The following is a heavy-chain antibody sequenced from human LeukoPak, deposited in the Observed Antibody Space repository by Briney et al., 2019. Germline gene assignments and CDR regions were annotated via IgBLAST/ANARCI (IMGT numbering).Heavy chain of an antibody. CDR1: GYSISSGYY. V-gene: IGHV4-38-2*02. J-gene: IGHJ5*02. Sequence: SETLSLTCTVSGYSISSGYYWGWIRQPPGKGLEWIGSIYHSGNTYYNPSLKSRVTISVDTSKNQFSLKLSSVTAADTAVYYCARHFAPEAWFQAPWGQGTLVTVSS. D-gene: IGHD3-10*01. CDR3: ARHFAPEAWFQAP. CDR2: IYHSGNT.